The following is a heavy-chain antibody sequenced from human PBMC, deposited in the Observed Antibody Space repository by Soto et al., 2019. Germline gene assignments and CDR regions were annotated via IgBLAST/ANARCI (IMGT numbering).Heavy chain of an antibody. CDR2: INHRGSA. CDR3: ARYNAASGTYYFDY. CDR1: GGSISSTYW. J-gene: IGHJ4*02. D-gene: IGHD6-13*01. Sequence: SDTLSLTCTVSGGSISSTYWWSWVRQPPGKGPEWIGEINHRGSANYNPSLKSRVTMSLDISKSQFSLRLTSVTAADTAVYFCARYNAASGTYYFDYWGRGALVTVS. V-gene: IGHV4-4*02.